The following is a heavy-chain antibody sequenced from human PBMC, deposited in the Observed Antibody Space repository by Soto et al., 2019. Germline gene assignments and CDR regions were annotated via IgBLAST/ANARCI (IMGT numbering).Heavy chain of an antibody. CDR2: IIPIFGTA. Sequence: SVKVSCKASGGTFSSYAISWVRQAPGQGLEWMGGIIPIFGTANYAQKFQGRVTITADESTSTAYMELSSLRSEDTAVYYCARMTTVTTAIIYYYGMDVWGQGTTVTVSS. CDR3: ARMTTVTTAIIYYYGMDV. D-gene: IGHD4-17*01. J-gene: IGHJ6*02. CDR1: GGTFSSYA. V-gene: IGHV1-69*13.